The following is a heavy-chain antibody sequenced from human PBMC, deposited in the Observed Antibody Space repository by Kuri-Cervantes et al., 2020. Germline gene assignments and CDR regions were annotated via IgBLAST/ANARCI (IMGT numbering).Heavy chain of an antibody. CDR1: GYTLTGYY. CDR2: INPNSGGT. CDR3: ARDQTAVAGPFDY. J-gene: IGHJ4*02. V-gene: IGHV1-2*02. Sequence: ASVKVSCKASGYTLTGYYMHWVRQAPGQGLEWMGWINPNSGGTNYAQKFQGRVTMTRDTSISTAYMELSRLRSDDTAVYHCARDQTAVAGPFDYWGQGTLVTVSS. D-gene: IGHD6-19*01.